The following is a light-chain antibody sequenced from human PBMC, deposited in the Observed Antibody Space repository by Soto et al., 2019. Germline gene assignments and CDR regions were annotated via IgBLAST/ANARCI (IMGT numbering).Light chain of an antibody. V-gene: IGKV1-13*02. J-gene: IGKJ5*01. CDR3: QQFNTYPLT. CDR1: QDIRGA. Sequence: AIQLTQSSSSLSASVGDRVTITCRASQDIRGALAWYEQKPGNAPKLLIFDVSTLQSGVPSRFSGSGSGTDFTLTISSLQPEDFGTYYCQQFNTYPLTFGQGTRLEIK. CDR2: DVS.